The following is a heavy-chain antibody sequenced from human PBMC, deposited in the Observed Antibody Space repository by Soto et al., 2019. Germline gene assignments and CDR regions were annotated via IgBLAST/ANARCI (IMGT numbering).Heavy chain of an antibody. Sequence: QVQLQQWGAGLLKPSETLSLTCAVYAGSFSGYYWSWIRQPPGKGLEWIGEINHSGSTNYNPSLKSRVTISVDTSKNQFSLKLSSVTAADTAVYYCARVAEMATINYFDYWGQGTLVTVSS. CDR3: ARVAEMATINYFDY. D-gene: IGHD5-12*01. J-gene: IGHJ4*02. CDR2: INHSGST. CDR1: AGSFSGYY. V-gene: IGHV4-34*01.